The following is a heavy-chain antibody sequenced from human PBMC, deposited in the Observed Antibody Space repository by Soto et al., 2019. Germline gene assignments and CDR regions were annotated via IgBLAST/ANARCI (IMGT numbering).Heavy chain of an antibody. Sequence: XXSLRLSCAASGFTFSSYAMRWVRQAPGKGLEWVSAISGSGGSTYYADSVKGRFTISRDNSRNTLYLQMNSLRAEDTAVYYCAKDHSSSFVYWGRGTLVTVSS. V-gene: IGHV3-23*01. CDR1: GFTFSSYA. CDR2: ISGSGGST. J-gene: IGHJ4*02. D-gene: IGHD6-13*01. CDR3: AKDHSSSFVY.